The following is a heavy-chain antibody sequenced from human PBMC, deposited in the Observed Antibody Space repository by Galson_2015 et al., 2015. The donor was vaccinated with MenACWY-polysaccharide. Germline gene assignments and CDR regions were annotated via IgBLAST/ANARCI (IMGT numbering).Heavy chain of an antibody. CDR3: ARGRLDYGDYVQPPGYCYYGMDV. CDR2: IGTAGDT. V-gene: IGHV3-13*01. CDR1: GFTFSSYD. D-gene: IGHD4-17*01. J-gene: IGHJ6*02. Sequence: SLRLSCAASGFTFSSYDMHWVRQAPGKGLEWVSAIGTAGDTYYPGSVKGRFTISRENAKNSLYLQMNSLSAGDTAVYYCARGRLDYGDYVQPPGYCYYGMDVWGQGTTVTVSS.